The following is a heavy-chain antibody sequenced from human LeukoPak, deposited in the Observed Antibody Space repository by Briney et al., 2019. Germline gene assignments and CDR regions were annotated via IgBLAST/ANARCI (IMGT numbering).Heavy chain of an antibody. D-gene: IGHD5-12*01. CDR1: GFTLRSYD. CDR3: AKEYSGYDFDY. CDR2: TSGSGVNS. Sequence: PGGSLRLSCAASGFTLRSYDMSWVRQAPGKGLEWVAATSGSGVNSYYADSVRGRFTIPRDNSQNTLYLQMDSPRAEDTALYYCAKEYSGYDFDYWGQGTLVTVSS. J-gene: IGHJ4*02. V-gene: IGHV3-23*01.